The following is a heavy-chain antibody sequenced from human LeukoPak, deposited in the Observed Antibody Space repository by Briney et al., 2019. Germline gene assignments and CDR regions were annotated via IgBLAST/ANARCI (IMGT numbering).Heavy chain of an antibody. Sequence: GGSLRLSCAASGFTFSDYAITWVRQAPGKGLEWVSAISGSGGTTNYADSVKGRFTISRDNSKNTLYLQMNSLRAEDTAIYFCAKRWQGNSRALDYWGQGTLVTVSS. CDR2: ISGSGGTT. J-gene: IGHJ4*02. CDR3: AKRWQGNSRALDY. V-gene: IGHV3-23*01. CDR1: GFTFSDYA. D-gene: IGHD4-23*01.